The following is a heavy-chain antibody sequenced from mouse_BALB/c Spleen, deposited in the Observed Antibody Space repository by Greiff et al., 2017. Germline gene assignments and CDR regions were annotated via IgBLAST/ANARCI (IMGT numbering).Heavy chain of an antibody. CDR3: TRGVDWYFDV. CDR1: GYTFTSYY. J-gene: IGHJ1*01. V-gene: IGHV1S81*02. CDR2: INPSNGGT. Sequence: QVQLQQSGAELVKPGASVKLSCKASGYTFTSYYMYWVKQRPGQGLEWIGEINPSNGGTNFNEKFKSKATLTVDKSSSTAYMQLSSLTSEDSAVYYCTRGVDWYFDVWGEGTTVTVSS. D-gene: IGHD1-1*01.